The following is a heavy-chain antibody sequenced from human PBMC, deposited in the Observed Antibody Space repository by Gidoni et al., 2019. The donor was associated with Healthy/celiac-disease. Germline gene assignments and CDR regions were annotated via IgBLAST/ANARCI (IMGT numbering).Heavy chain of an antibody. CDR1: GFTSSSYS. V-gene: IGHV3-21*01. CDR3: AIGKGYSSGWPDY. CDR2: ISSSSSYI. D-gene: IGHD6-19*01. Sequence: EVQLVESGGGLVKPGGSLRLSCAASGFTSSSYSMNGVRQAPGKGLEWVSSISSSSSYIYDADSVKGRFTISRDNAKNSLYLQMNSLRAEDTAVYYCAIGKGYSSGWPDYWGQGTLVTVSS. J-gene: IGHJ4*02.